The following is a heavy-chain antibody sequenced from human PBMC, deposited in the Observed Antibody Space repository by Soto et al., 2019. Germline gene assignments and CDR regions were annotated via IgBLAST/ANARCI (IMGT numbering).Heavy chain of an antibody. Sequence: SETLSLTCTVSGGSISSYYWSWIRQPPGKGLEWIGYIYYSGSTNYNPSLKSRVTISVDTSKNQFSLKLSSVTAADTAVYYCARGGSWFDPWGQGTLVTVSS. CDR3: ARGGSWFDP. V-gene: IGHV4-59*01. J-gene: IGHJ5*02. CDR2: IYYSGST. D-gene: IGHD3-16*01. CDR1: GGSISSYY.